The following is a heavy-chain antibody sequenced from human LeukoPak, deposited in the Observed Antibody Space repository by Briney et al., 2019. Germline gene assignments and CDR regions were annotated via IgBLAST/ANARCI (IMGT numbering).Heavy chain of an antibody. J-gene: IGHJ6*02. Sequence: SETLSLTCTVSGGSISSYYWSWIRQPPGEGLEWIGYIYYSGSTNYNPSLKSRFTISVDTSKNQFSLKLSSVTAADTAVYYCARVVGAGYYYYYGMDVWGQGTTVTVSS. CDR3: ARVVGAGYYYYYGMDV. V-gene: IGHV4-59*01. CDR2: IYYSGST. CDR1: GGSISSYY. D-gene: IGHD2-15*01.